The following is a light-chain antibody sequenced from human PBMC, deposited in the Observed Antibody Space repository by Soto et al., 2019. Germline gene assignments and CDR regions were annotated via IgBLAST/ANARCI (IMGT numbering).Light chain of an antibody. Sequence: QSVLTQSPSASAPLGASVKLTCTLSSGHSTYVIVWHQHQPEKGPRYLITINTDGSHNKGDGIPDRFSGSSSGTERYLTISSLQSEDEADYYCQTWGTGMIFGGGTKLTVL. CDR1: SGHSTYV. V-gene: IGLV4-69*01. J-gene: IGLJ2*01. CDR2: INTDGSH. CDR3: QTWGTGMI.